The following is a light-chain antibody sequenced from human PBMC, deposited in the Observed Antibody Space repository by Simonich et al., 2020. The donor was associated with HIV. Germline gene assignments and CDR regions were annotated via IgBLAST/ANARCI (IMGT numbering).Light chain of an antibody. CDR1: QSVLYSSNNKNY. CDR3: QQYYGPPLT. V-gene: IGKV4-1*01. CDR2: WAS. Sequence: DIVMTQSPDSLAVSLGERATINCKSSQSVLYSSNNKNYLAWYQQKPGQTPKLLIYWASTRESGVPDRFSGSGSGTDFALTISSLQAEDVAVYYCQQYYGPPLTFGGGTKVEIK. J-gene: IGKJ4*01.